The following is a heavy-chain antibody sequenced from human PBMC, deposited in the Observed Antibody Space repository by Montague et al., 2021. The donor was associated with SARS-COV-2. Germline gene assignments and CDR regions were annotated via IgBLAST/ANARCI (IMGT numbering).Heavy chain of an antibody. CDR1: GASVSSSD. D-gene: IGHD1-14*01. CDR2: FYSVGST. Sequence: SETLSLTCTASGASVSSSDWGWIRQSPGKGLEWIGYFYSVGSTDYNPSLKSRVTISRDTSKNQFSLKVRSVTAADTAIYYCARETMTADASDIWGQGTMVTVFS. V-gene: IGHV4-59*02. CDR3: ARETMTADASDI. J-gene: IGHJ3*02.